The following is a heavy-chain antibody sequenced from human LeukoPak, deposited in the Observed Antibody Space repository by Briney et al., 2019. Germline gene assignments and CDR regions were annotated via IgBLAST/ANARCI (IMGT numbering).Heavy chain of an antibody. D-gene: IGHD5-18*01. CDR3: ARSTVMVKGGFDY. J-gene: IGHJ4*02. CDR2: IWSDGTNR. Sequence: GGSLRLSCAASGFIFSHHGMHWVRQAPGKGLEWVAVIWSDGTNRFYADSVKGRFTISRDNSQKTVFLQMNSLRAEDTAVYYCARSTVMVKGGFDYWGQGTLVTVSS. V-gene: IGHV3-33*01. CDR1: GFIFSHHG.